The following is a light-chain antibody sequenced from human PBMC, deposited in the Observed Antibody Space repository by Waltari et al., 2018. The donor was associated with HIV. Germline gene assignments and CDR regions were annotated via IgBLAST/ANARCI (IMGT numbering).Light chain of an antibody. J-gene: IGLJ3*02. V-gene: IGLV1-44*01. CDR1: SSNIGSNT. Sequence: QSVLTQPPSASGTPGQRVTISCSGSSSNIGSNTVSCFQQLPGTAPKLLIYSNNQRPSGVPDRFSGSKSGTSASLAITGLQSDDGADYYCAAWDDSLNGWVFGGGTKLTVL. CDR3: AAWDDSLNGWV. CDR2: SNN.